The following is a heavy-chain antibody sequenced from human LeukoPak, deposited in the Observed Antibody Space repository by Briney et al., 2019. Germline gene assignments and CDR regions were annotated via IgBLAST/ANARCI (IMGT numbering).Heavy chain of an antibody. CDR2: IYSGGST. D-gene: IGHD1-1*01. J-gene: IGHJ4*02. CDR1: GFTVSSNY. V-gene: IGHV3-53*01. CDR3: ARETEVERRRGYFDY. Sequence: SGGSLRLSCAASGFTVSSNYMSWVRQAPGKGLEWVSVIYSGGSTYYADSVKGRFTISRDNSKNTLYLQMNSLRAEDTAVYYCARETEVERRRGYFDYWGQGTLVTVSS.